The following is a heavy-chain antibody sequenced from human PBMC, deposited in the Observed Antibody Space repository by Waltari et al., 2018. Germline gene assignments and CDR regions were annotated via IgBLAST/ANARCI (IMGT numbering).Heavy chain of an antibody. D-gene: IGHD3-9*01. J-gene: IGHJ6*02. CDR2: TYPGDSDT. V-gene: IGHV5-51*03. Sequence: EVQLVQSGAEVRKPGESLKISCQGSGYSFSSYWIGWVRQMPGRGLGWMGITYPGDSDTRYSPSFQGQVTISADTSLRSAYLQWSSLKASDTAMYYCARGPWGGDIMTLYYPRDGMDVWGQGTTVTVSS. CDR1: GYSFSSYW. CDR3: ARGPWGGDIMTLYYPRDGMDV.